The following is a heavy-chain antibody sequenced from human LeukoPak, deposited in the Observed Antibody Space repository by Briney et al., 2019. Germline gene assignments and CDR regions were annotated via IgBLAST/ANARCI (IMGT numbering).Heavy chain of an antibody. J-gene: IGHJ4*02. CDR2: IIPIFGTA. V-gene: IGHV1-69*13. CDR1: GGTFSSYA. D-gene: IGHD4-17*01. Sequence: ASVTVSCTASGGTFSSYAISWVRQAPGQGLEWMGGIIPIFGTANYAQKFQGRVTITADESTSTAYMELSSLRSEDTAVYYCAAGPTVTTFGYWGQGTLVTVSS. CDR3: AAGPTVTTFGY.